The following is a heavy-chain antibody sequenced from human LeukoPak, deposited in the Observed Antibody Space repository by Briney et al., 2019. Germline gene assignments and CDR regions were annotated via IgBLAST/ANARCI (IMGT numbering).Heavy chain of an antibody. CDR1: GFTFSSYS. V-gene: IGHV3-23*01. J-gene: IGHJ4*02. CDR2: ISGSGGST. D-gene: IGHD6-6*01. Sequence: GGSLRLSCAASGFTFSSYSMSWVRQAPGKGLEWVSGISGSGGSTYYADYVKGRFTISRDNSKNTLYLQMNSLRDEDTAVYYCAKDFVQDYWGQGTLVTVSS. CDR3: AKDFVQDY.